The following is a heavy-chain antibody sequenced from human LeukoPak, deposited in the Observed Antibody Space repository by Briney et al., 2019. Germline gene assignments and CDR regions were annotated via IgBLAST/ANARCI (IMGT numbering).Heavy chain of an antibody. CDR1: GGSISSCSYY. V-gene: IGHV4-61*02. CDR2: IYTSGST. J-gene: IGHJ4*02. D-gene: IGHD6-6*01. CDR3: AREQLVPVLGFDY. Sequence: SETLSLTCTVSGGSISSCSYYWSWIRQPAGKGLEWIGRIYTSGSTNYNPSLKSRVTISVDTSKNQFSLKLSSVTAADTAVYYCAREQLVPVLGFDYWGQGTLVTVSS.